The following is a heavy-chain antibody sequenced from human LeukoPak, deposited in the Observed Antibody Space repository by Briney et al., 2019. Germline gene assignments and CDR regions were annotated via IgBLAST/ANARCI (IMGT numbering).Heavy chain of an antibody. D-gene: IGHD2-8*02. J-gene: IGHJ1*01. CDR3: ARGPGYFQH. Sequence: SQTLSLTCAISGDSVSSNSAAWNWVRQSPSRGLEWLGRTYYRSKWYSHYSVSVKSRITINPDTSRNQFSLQLSSVTPEDTAVYYCARGPGYFQHWGQGTLVTVSS. CDR1: GDSVSSNSAA. CDR2: TYYRSKWYS. V-gene: IGHV6-1*01.